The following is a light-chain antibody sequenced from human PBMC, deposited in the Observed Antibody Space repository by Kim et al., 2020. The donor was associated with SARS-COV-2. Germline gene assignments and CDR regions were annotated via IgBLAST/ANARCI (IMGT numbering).Light chain of an antibody. V-gene: IGLV3-1*01. J-gene: IGLJ2*01. CDR3: QAWDSSTVV. CDR1: KLGDKY. Sequence: VYQGKTASITCSGDKLGDKYASWYQQKPGQSPVLVIYQDSKRPSGIPERFSGSNSGNTATLTISGTQAMDEADYYCQAWDSSTVVFGGGTQLTVL. CDR2: QDS.